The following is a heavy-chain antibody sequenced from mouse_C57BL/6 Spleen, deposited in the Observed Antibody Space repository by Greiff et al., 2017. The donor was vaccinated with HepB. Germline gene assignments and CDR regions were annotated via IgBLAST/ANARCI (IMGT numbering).Heavy chain of an antibody. CDR2: IRNKANGYTT. Sequence: EVQLVESGGGLVQPGGSLSLSCAASGFTFTDYYMSWVRQPPGKALEWLGFIRNKANGYTTEYSASVKGRFTISRDNSQSILYLQMNALRAEDSATYYCARYIYDPYAMDYWGQGTSVTVSS. J-gene: IGHJ4*01. CDR1: GFTFTDYY. V-gene: IGHV7-3*01. CDR3: ARYIYDPYAMDY. D-gene: IGHD2-3*01.